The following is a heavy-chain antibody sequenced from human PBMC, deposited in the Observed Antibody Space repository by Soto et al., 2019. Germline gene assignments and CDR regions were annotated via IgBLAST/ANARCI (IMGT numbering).Heavy chain of an antibody. V-gene: IGHV3-48*01. CDR3: ARRYYDILTGYYLDV. Sequence: GGSLRLSCAASGFTFSSYSMNWVRQAPGKGLEWVSYISSSSSTIYYADSVKGRFTISRDNAKNSLYLQMNSLRAEDTAVYYCARRYYDILTGYYLDVWGKGTTVTAPQ. D-gene: IGHD3-9*01. J-gene: IGHJ6*04. CDR2: ISSSSSTI. CDR1: GFTFSSYS.